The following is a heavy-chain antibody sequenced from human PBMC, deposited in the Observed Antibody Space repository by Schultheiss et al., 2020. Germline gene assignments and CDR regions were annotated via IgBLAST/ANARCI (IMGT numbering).Heavy chain of an antibody. D-gene: IGHD6-13*01. CDR2: IVVGSGNT. CDR3: ARDSSSWPITYYFDY. CDR1: GFTFTSSA. J-gene: IGHJ4*02. Sequence: SVKVSCKASGFTFTSSAVQWVRQARGQRLEWIGWIVVGSGNTNYAQKFQERVTITRDMSTSTAYMELSSLRSEDTAVYYCARDSSSWPITYYFDYWGQGTLVTVSS. V-gene: IGHV1-58*01.